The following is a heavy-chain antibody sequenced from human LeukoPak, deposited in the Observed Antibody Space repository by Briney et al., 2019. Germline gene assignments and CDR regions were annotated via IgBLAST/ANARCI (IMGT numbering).Heavy chain of an antibody. CDR1: GFTFSRNW. J-gene: IGHJ4*02. CDR2: IYYSGST. V-gene: IGHV4-4*02. D-gene: IGHD1-26*01. CDR3: ARVGATQNLVFFDY. Sequence: GSLRLSCAASGFTFSRNWMSWVRQPPGKGLEWIGSIYYSGSTYYNPSLKSRLTVSLDTSKNQFSLKLSSVTAADTAVYYCARVGATQNLVFFDYWGQGTLVTVSS.